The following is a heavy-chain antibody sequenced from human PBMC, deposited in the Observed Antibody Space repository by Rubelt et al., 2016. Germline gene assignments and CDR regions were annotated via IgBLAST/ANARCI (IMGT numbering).Heavy chain of an antibody. CDR2: ISSSSSYI. J-gene: IGHJ6*03. CDR3: ARDRRGYCSSTSCSTGYYYYMDV. V-gene: IGHV3-21*01. D-gene: IGHD2-2*01. Sequence: VRQAPGKGLEWVSSISSSSSYIYYADSVKGRFTISRDNAKNSLYLQMNSLRAEDTAVYYCARDRRGYCSSTSCSTGYYYYMDVWGKGTTVTVSS.